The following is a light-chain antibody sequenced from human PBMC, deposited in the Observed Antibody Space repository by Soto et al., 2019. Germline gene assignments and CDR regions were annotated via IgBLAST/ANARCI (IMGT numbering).Light chain of an antibody. CDR3: LQHNTFPFT. CDR2: AAS. Sequence: DIQMTQSPSSLSASVGDRVTITCRASQGISAFLAWFQQKPGQAPKRLIHAASSLESGVPSRFSGSGSGTEFFLTISSLQPEDSATYYCLQHNTFPFTFGPGTKVETK. J-gene: IGKJ3*01. CDR1: QGISAF. V-gene: IGKV1-17*01.